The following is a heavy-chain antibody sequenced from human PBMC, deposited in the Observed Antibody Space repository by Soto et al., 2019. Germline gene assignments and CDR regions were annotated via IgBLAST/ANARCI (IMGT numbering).Heavy chain of an antibody. CDR1: GGTFSSYA. J-gene: IGHJ4*02. Sequence: ASVKVSCKASGGTFSSYAISWVRQAPGQGLEWMGGIIPIFGTANYAQKFQGRVTITADESTSTAYMELSSLRSEDTAVYYCARLSSGWYDGPPADYWGQGTLVTVS. CDR2: IIPIFGTA. D-gene: IGHD6-19*01. V-gene: IGHV1-69*13. CDR3: ARLSSGWYDGPPADY.